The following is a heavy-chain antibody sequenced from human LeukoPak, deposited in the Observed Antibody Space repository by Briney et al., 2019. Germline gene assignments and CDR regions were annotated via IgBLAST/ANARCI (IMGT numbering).Heavy chain of an antibody. Sequence: ASVKVSCKVSGDTLTELSTHWVRQAPGQGLEWMGGFDPVHGEIIYAQNFHGRVTMTEDTSTDTAYMEVSSLRSEDTAMYYCATGGPWDLLKYWGQGTLVTVSS. CDR3: ATGGPWDLLKY. CDR1: GDTLTELS. V-gene: IGHV1-24*01. J-gene: IGHJ4*02. D-gene: IGHD1-26*01. CDR2: FDPVHGEI.